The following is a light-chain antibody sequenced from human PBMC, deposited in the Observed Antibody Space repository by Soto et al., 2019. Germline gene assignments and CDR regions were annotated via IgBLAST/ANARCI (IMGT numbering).Light chain of an antibody. CDR1: QSISSSS. J-gene: IGKJ2*01. V-gene: IGKV3-20*01. CDR3: QHYGSSMYT. Sequence: EIVLTQSPGTLSLSPGERATLSCRASQSISSSSLAWYQQKPGQAPRLLIYGASTRATGIPDRFSGSGSGTDFTLTIRRLDPEDFAVYYCQHYGSSMYTFGQGNKLEI. CDR2: GAS.